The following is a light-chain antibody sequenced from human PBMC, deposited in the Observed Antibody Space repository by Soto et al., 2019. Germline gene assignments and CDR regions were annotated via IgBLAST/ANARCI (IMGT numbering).Light chain of an antibody. CDR2: GAS. V-gene: IGKV3-15*01. Sequence: EIVITQTPATLSVSPGERATLSCRASQSVSSSLAWYQQKPGQAPRVVIYGASTRATGIPARFSGSGSGTEFTLTISSLQSEDFAVYYCQQYNNWPRTFGQGTKLEIK. CDR1: QSVSSS. J-gene: IGKJ2*01. CDR3: QQYNNWPRT.